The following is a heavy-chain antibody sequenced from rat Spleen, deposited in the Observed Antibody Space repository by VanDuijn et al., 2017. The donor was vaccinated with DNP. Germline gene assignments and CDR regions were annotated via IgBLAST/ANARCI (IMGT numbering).Heavy chain of an antibody. CDR1: GFSLTSYG. V-gene: IGHV2S8*01. Sequence: QVQMKETGPGLVQTTQTLSVTCTVSGFSLTSYGVHWVRQPPGKGLEWIAAISDGGTTYYNSALKSRLSISRDTSKSQVFLKMNSLQTEDTAMYFCARPYYYDGSYYYGWFPYWGQGTLVTVSS. J-gene: IGHJ3*01. D-gene: IGHD1-12*02. CDR3: ARPYYYDGSYYYGWFPY. CDR2: ISDGGTT.